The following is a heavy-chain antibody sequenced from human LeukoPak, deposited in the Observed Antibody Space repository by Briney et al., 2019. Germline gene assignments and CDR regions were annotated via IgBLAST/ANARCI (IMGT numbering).Heavy chain of an antibody. CDR2: IYYSGST. J-gene: IGHJ4*02. V-gene: IGHV4-59*12. CDR3: ARVSPGSNYDYYFDY. Sequence: SSETLSLTCTVSGGSISSYYWSWIRQPPGKGLEWIGYIYYSGSTNYNPSLKSRVTMSVDTSKNQFSLKLSSVTAADTAVYYCARVSPGSNYDYYFDYWGQGTLVTVSS. D-gene: IGHD4-11*01. CDR1: GGSISSYY.